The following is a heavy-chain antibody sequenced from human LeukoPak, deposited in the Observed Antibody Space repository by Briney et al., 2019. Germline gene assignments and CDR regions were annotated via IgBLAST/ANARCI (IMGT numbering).Heavy chain of an antibody. J-gene: IGHJ4*02. V-gene: IGHV3-21*04. Sequence: GGSLRLSCAASGFTFSGYSMNWVRQAPGRGLAWVSSISSSSSYIYYTDSVRGRFTISRDNAKNSLYLQMNSLRAEDTAVYYCARDLSYFDYWGQGTLVTVSS. CDR1: GFTFSGYS. CDR2: ISSSSSYI. CDR3: ARDLSYFDY. D-gene: IGHD2/OR15-2a*01.